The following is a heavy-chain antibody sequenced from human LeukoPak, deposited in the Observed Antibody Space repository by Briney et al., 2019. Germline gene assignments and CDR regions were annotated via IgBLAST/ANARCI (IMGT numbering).Heavy chain of an antibody. Sequence: ASVKVSCKASGYTFTSYGISWVRQAPGQGLEWVGWISAYNGNTNYAQKLQGRVTMTTDTSTSTAYMELRSLRSDDTAVYYCARDIVVVPAAIWLAFDIWGQGTMVTVSS. CDR3: ARDIVVVPAAIWLAFDI. CDR1: GYTFTSYG. V-gene: IGHV1-18*01. CDR2: ISAYNGNT. J-gene: IGHJ3*02. D-gene: IGHD2-2*02.